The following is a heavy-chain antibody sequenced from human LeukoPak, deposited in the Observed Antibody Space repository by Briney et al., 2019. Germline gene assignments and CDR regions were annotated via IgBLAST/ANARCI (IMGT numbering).Heavy chain of an antibody. J-gene: IGHJ4*02. CDR1: GFTFSSYA. D-gene: IGHD4/OR15-4a*01. CDR3: AKGREANLYYFDY. Sequence: GGSLRLSCAASGFTFSSYAMSWVRQAPGKELEWVSAISGSGGSTYYADSVKGRFTISRDNSKNTLYLQMNSLRAEDTAVYYCAKGREANLYYFDYWGQGTLVTVSS. CDR2: ISGSGGST. V-gene: IGHV3-23*01.